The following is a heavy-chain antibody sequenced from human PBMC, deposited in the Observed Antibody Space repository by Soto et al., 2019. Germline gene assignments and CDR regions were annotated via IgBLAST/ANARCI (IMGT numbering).Heavy chain of an antibody. V-gene: IGHV4-59*08. D-gene: IGHD3-22*01. CDR1: GGSIRSYY. J-gene: IGHJ4*02. CDR2: IFYSGST. Sequence: QVQLQESGPGLVRPSGTLSLTCTVSGGSIRSYYWSWIRQSPGKGMEWIGSIFYSGSTNYNPSLKRQVTISVDTSQSQFTLNLNSVTAADTAVYYCARQGSYYAGSGHPNTIVDYWGQGALVTVSS. CDR3: ARQGSYYAGSGHPNTIVDY.